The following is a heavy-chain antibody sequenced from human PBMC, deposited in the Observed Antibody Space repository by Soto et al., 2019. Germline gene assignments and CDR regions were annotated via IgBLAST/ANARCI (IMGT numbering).Heavy chain of an antibody. CDR2: ISAYNGNT. V-gene: IGHV1-18*04. CDR1: GNIFTSYG. Sequence: ASVKVSCKASGNIFTSYGISWVRQAPGQGLEWMGWISAYNGNTNYAQKLQGRVTMTTDTSTSTAYMELRSLRSDDTAVYYCARALELTYYYYGMDVWGQGTTVTVSS. CDR3: ARALELTYYYYGMDV. J-gene: IGHJ6*02. D-gene: IGHD1-7*01.